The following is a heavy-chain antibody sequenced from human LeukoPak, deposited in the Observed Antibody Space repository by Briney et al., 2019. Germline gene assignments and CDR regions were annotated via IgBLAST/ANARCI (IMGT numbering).Heavy chain of an antibody. J-gene: IGHJ4*02. CDR3: ASYYYDSSAYYGPFDY. V-gene: IGHV4-39*01. D-gene: IGHD3-22*01. Sequence: KPSETLSLTCTVSGGSIGSSSYYWGWIRQPPGKGLEWIGSIYYSGSTYYNPSLKSRVTISVDTSKNQFSLKLSSVTAADTAVYYCASYYYDSSAYYGPFDYWGQGTLVTVSS. CDR1: GGSIGSSSYY. CDR2: IYYSGST.